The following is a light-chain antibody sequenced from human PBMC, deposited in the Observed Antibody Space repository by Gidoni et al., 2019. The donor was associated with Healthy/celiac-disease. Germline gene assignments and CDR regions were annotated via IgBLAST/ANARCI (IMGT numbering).Light chain of an antibody. V-gene: IGKV1-33*01. Sequence: DIQMTQSPSSLSASVGDRVTITCQASQDISNYLNWYQQKPGKAPKLLIYDASNLETGVPSRVSGSGSGTDFTFTISSLQPEDSATYYCQQYDNLPCAFGPGTKVDIK. CDR1: QDISNY. J-gene: IGKJ3*01. CDR3: QQYDNLPCA. CDR2: DAS.